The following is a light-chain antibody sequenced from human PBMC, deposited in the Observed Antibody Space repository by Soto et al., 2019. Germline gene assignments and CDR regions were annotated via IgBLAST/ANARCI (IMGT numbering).Light chain of an antibody. V-gene: IGKV3-11*01. CDR1: QSVDSY. J-gene: IGKJ4*01. Sequence: EIVLTQSPATLSLSPGERAALSCRASQSVDSYLAWYQQKPGQAPRLLIYGASNRATGIPARFSGSGSGTDFTLTSSSLEPEDFAVYYCQQRSNWLTFGGGTKVEIK. CDR3: QQRSNWLT. CDR2: GAS.